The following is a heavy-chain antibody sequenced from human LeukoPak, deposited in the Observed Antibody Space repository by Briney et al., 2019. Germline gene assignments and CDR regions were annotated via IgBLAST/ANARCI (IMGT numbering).Heavy chain of an antibody. Sequence: PSETLSLTCTVSGGSISSYYWSWIRQPPGKGLEWIGYIYYSGSTNYNPSLKSRVTISVDTSKNQFSLKLSSVTAADTAVYYCARLNLYQYYYYGMDVWGQGTTVTVSS. J-gene: IGHJ6*02. CDR1: GGSISSYY. CDR3: ARLNLYQYYYYGMDV. CDR2: IYYSGST. V-gene: IGHV4-59*08. D-gene: IGHD2-2*01.